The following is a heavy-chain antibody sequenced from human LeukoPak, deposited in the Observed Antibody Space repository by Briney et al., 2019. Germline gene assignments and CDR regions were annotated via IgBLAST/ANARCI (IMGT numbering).Heavy chain of an antibody. CDR1: GYSFPSYW. CDR3: ARLWEGYCSSTSCYPDY. CDR2: IFPGDSDT. J-gene: IGHJ4*02. D-gene: IGHD2-2*01. V-gene: IGHV5-51*01. Sequence: GESLKISCKGSGYSFPSYWIGWVRQMPGKGLEWMGNIFPGDSDTRYSPSFQGQVTISADKSISTAYLQWSSLKASDTAMYYCARLWEGYCSSTSCYPDYWGQGSLVTVSS.